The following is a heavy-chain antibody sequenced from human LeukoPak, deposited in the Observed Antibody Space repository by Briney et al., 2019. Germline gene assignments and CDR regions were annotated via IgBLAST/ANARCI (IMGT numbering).Heavy chain of an antibody. J-gene: IGHJ4*02. CDR3: ARGPPAKYDILTGYYNFHY. CDR1: GGSFGGYY. D-gene: IGHD3-9*01. V-gene: IGHV4-34*01. Sequence: SETPSLTCSVYGGSFGGYYWTWIRQPPGKGLEWIGEINHSGRTNYNPSLKSRVTISVDTSKNQFSLKLNSVTAADTAVYYCARGPPAKYDILTGYYNFHYWGQGTLVTVSS. CDR2: INHSGRT.